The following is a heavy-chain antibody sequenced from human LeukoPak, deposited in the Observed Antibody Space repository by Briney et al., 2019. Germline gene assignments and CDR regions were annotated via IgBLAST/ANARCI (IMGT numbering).Heavy chain of an antibody. CDR3: ARLFGYYYYMDV. D-gene: IGHD3-16*01. CDR1: GHSISRHY. Sequence: PSEALSLTCTVSGHSISRHYWSWIRQPPGKGLEWIGYIYYSGSTNYNPSLKSRVTISVDTSKNQFSLKLSSVTAADTAVYYCARLFGYYYYMDVWGKGTTVTVSS. CDR2: IYYSGST. V-gene: IGHV4-59*11. J-gene: IGHJ6*03.